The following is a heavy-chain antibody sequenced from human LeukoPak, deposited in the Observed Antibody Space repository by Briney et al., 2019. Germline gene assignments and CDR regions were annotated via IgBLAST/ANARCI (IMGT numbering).Heavy chain of an antibody. D-gene: IGHD6-6*01. CDR1: GYTFTSYG. CDR3: ARAMSIAARLQTIFDY. V-gene: IGHV1-18*01. CDR2: ISAYNGNT. Sequence: GASVKVSCKASGYTFTSYGISWVRQAPGQGLEWMGWISAYNGNTNYAQKLQGRVTMTTDTSTSTAYMELRSLRSDDTAVYYCARAMSIAARLQTIFDYWGQGTLVTVSS. J-gene: IGHJ4*02.